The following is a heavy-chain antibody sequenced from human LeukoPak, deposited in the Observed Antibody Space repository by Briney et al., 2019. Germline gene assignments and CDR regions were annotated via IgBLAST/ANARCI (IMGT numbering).Heavy chain of an antibody. CDR3: AKDLVGYYGSGSYYFDY. J-gene: IGHJ4*02. V-gene: IGHV3-30*18. Sequence: GRSLRLSCAASGFTFSSYGMHWVRQAPGKGLEWVAVISYGGSNKYYADSVKGRFTISRDNSKNTLYLQMNSLRAEDTAVYYCAKDLVGYYGSGSYYFDYWGQGTLVTVSS. CDR2: ISYGGSNK. D-gene: IGHD3-10*01. CDR1: GFTFSSYG.